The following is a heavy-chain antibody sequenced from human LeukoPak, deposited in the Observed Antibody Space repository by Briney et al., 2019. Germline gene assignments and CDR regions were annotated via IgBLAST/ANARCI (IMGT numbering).Heavy chain of an antibody. D-gene: IGHD1-26*01. CDR1: GGSINNRDYY. CDR3: ARDGMKGWELEAFDI. Sequence: PSETLSLTCTVSGGSINNRDYYWGWIRQPPGKGLEWIGSMYYSGNIYYNASLKSRVTISVDTSKNQFSLKLNSVTAADTAVYYCARDGMKGWELEAFDIWGQGTMVTVSS. V-gene: IGHV4-39*07. CDR2: MYYSGNI. J-gene: IGHJ3*02.